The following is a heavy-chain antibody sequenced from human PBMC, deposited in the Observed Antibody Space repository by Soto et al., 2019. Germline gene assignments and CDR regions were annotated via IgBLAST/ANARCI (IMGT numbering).Heavy chain of an antibody. CDR3: ARDKGPTVTTIGVY. D-gene: IGHD4-17*01. CDR2: IWCDGSNK. Sequence: GGSLRLSCAASGFTFSSYGMHWVRQAPGKGLEWAAVIWCDGSNKYYADSVKGRFTISRDNSKNTLYLQMNSLRAEDTAVYYCARDKGPTVTTIGVYWGQGTLVTVSS. CDR1: GFTFSSYG. V-gene: IGHV3-33*01. J-gene: IGHJ4*02.